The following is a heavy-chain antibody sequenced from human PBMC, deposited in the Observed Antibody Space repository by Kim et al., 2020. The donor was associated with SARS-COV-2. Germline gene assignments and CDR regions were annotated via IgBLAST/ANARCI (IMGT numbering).Heavy chain of an antibody. J-gene: IGHJ6*02. CDR3: AGHSRYYYYYGMDV. V-gene: IGHV4-59*01. CDR2: IYYSGST. CDR1: GGSISSYY. Sequence: SETLSLTCTVSGGSISSYYWSWIRQPPGKGLEWIGYIYYSGSTNYNPSLKSRVTISVDTSKNQFSLKLSSVTAADTAVYYCAGHSRYYYYYGMDVWGQGTTVTVSS.